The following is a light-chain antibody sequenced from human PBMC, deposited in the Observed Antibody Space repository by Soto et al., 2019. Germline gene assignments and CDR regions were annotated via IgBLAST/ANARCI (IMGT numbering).Light chain of an antibody. CDR1: QSVSGRS. J-gene: IGKJ5*01. Sequence: VSTNSLGTLSLKKRNRSTQSGGSIQSVSGRSLGWYQQRPGQAPRILIYGASSRATGIPDRFSGSGSGTDFTLTISRLAPEDFAVYYCKQYGRSLPITFGQGTRLEIK. CDR3: KQYGRSLPIT. V-gene: IGKV3-20*01. CDR2: GAS.